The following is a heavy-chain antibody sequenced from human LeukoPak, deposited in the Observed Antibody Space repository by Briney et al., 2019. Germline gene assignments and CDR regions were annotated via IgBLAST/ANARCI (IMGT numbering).Heavy chain of an antibody. CDR1: GFTFSDYA. Sequence: GGSLRLSCAASGFTFSDYAMHWVRQAPGKGLEWVAVISKDGSDKYYPGSVRGRFTISRDNSKNTVYLQMDSLRAEDTAIYYCARDYWWNYDYWGQGTLVTVSS. CDR2: ISKDGSDK. V-gene: IGHV3-30-3*01. CDR3: ARDYWWNYDY. J-gene: IGHJ4*02. D-gene: IGHD1-7*01.